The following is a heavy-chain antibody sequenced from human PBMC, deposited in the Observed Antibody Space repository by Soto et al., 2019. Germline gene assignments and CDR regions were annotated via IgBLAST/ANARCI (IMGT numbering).Heavy chain of an antibody. V-gene: IGHV3-33*01. CDR3: ARDQDPYYDILTGYPFDP. Sequence: PGGSLRLSCAASGFTFSSYGMHWVRQAPGKGLEWVAVIWYDGSNKYYADSVKGRFTISRDNSKNTLYLQMNSLRAEDTAVYYCARDQDPYYDILTGYPFDPWGQGTLVTVSS. J-gene: IGHJ5*02. CDR2: IWYDGSNK. D-gene: IGHD3-9*01. CDR1: GFTFSSYG.